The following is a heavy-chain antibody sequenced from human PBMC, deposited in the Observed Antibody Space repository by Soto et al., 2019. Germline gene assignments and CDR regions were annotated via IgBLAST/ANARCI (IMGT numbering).Heavy chain of an antibody. CDR1: GITFVSRA. Sequence: PWGSLRLSCVASGITFVSRAISLVRHSPFEGLEWVSTITDTGGDTKYADSVRGRFTMSRDNSKKTLYLQMNSLRVEDSALYYCARGSTDSYPGSRIFDFWGRGTLVTVSS. CDR2: ITDTGGDT. CDR3: ARGSTDSYPGSRIFDF. D-gene: IGHD3-10*01. V-gene: IGHV3-23*01. J-gene: IGHJ4*02.